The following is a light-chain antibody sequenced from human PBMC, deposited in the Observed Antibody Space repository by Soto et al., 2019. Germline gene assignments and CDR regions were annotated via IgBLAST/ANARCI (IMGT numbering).Light chain of an antibody. CDR2: EVR. CDR1: SSDVGDYDY. Sequence: QSALTQPASVSGSPGQSITISCTGTSSDVGDYDYVSWYQQHPGKAPKLMIYEVRNRPSGVSNRFSGSKSGNTASLAISGLQADDEANYYCSSYTNSNTWVFGGGTKLTVL. J-gene: IGLJ3*02. V-gene: IGLV2-14*01. CDR3: SSYTNSNTWV.